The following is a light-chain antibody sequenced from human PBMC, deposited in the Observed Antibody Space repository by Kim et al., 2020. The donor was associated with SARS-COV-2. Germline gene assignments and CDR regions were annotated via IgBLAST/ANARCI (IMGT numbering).Light chain of an antibody. J-gene: IGKJ4*01. CDR2: DAH. V-gene: IGKV3-11*01. CDR1: QSVRSH. Sequence: SPGERPTLPCRPSQSVRSHFAWSQQTPGQAHRLLIYDAHNRATGIPARFSGSVSETDFSLTLSSLEPEDFAVYYCQQRRNSPPDLTFGGGTKLEI. CDR3: QQRRNSPPDLT.